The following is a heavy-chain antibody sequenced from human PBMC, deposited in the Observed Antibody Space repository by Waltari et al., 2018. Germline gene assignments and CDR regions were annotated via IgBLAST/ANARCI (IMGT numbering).Heavy chain of an antibody. V-gene: IGHV1-2*06. CDR2: IKPNSGGT. D-gene: IGHD3-9*01. CDR3: ALFRGGRYFDWLLYRWDY. CDR1: GYTFTGYY. Sequence: QVQLVQSGAEVKKPGASVKVSCKASGYTFTGYYMHWVRQAPGQGLEWMGRIKPNSGGTNYAQKFQGRVTMTRDTSISTDYMELSRLRSDDTAVYYCALFRGGRYFDWLLYRWDYWGQGTLVTVSS. J-gene: IGHJ4*02.